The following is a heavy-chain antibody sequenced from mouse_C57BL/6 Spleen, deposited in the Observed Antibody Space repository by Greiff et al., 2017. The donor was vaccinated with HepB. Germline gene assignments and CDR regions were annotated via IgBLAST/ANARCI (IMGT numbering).Heavy chain of an antibody. Sequence: DVHLVESGGGLVKPGGSLKLSCAASGFTFSDYGMHWVRQAPEKGLEWVAYISSGSSTIYYADTVKGRFTISRDNAKNTLFLQMTSLRSEDTAMYYCARPQTAQAPFAYWGQGTLVTVSA. CDR2: ISSGSSTI. V-gene: IGHV5-17*01. D-gene: IGHD3-2*02. CDR1: GFTFSDYG. CDR3: ARPQTAQAPFAY. J-gene: IGHJ3*01.